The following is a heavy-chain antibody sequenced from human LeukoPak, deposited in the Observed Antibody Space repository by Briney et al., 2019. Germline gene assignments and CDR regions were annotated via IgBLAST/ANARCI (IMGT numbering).Heavy chain of an antibody. D-gene: IGHD1-26*01. CDR2: IIPIFGTA. CDR3: ASMTGGSYFDYY. CDR1: GGTFSSYA. J-gene: IGHJ4*02. V-gene: IGHV1-69*13. Sequence: SVNVSCKASGGTFSSYAISWVQQAPGQGLEWMGGIIPIFGTANYAQKFQGRVTITADESTSTAYMELSSLRSEDTAVYYCASMTGGSYFDYYWGQGTLVTVSS.